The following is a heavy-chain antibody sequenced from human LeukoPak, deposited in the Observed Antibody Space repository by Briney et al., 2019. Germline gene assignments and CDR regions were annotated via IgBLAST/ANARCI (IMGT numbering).Heavy chain of an antibody. CDR2: IKQDGSEK. D-gene: IGHD6-19*01. CDR3: ARGNIAVAFNFDY. Sequence: GGSLRLSCAASGFTFSSYWMSWVRQAPGKGLEWVANIKQDGSEKYYVDSVKGRFTISRDNAKSSLYLQMNSLRAEDTAVYYCARGNIAVAFNFDYWGQGTLVTVSS. CDR1: GFTFSSYW. J-gene: IGHJ4*02. V-gene: IGHV3-7*04.